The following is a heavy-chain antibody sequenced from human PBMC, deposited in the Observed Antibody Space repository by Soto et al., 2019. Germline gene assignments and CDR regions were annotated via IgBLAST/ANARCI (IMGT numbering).Heavy chain of an antibody. Sequence: SETLSLTCTVSGGSISSSSYFWGWIRQPPGKGLEWIGSIYYSGSTYYNPSLKSRVTISVDTSKNQFSLKLSSVTAADTAVYYCARSSPHSGYYAPCDYWGQGTLVTVS. CDR3: ARSSPHSGYYAPCDY. CDR2: IYYSGST. J-gene: IGHJ4*02. V-gene: IGHV4-39*01. D-gene: IGHD3-22*01. CDR1: GGSISSSSYF.